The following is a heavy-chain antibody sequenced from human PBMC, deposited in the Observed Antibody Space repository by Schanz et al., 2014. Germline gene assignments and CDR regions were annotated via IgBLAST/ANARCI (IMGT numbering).Heavy chain of an antibody. CDR1: GFSFSGFA. Sequence: QVQLEESGGGVVQPGGSLRLSCVASGFSFSGFAVHWVRQAPGKGLEWVSIVSHDGFTKHYADSVRGRFTLSRDNSKNTVYLQMNSLRAEDTSFSFCATDYSGGGCHIWGQGTMVTVSS. D-gene: IGHD6-19*01. V-gene: IGHV3-30*04. CDR2: VSHDGFTK. CDR3: ATDYSGGGCHI. J-gene: IGHJ3*02.